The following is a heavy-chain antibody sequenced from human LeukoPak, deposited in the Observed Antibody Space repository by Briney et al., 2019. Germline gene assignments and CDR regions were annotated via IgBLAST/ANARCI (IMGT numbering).Heavy chain of an antibody. V-gene: IGHV3-23*01. CDR3: AKGSISYFYGMDV. J-gene: IGHJ6*02. Sequence: GGSLRLSCAASGFTFSSYAISWVRQAPGKGLEWVSTIGGSGGTTHYADSVKGRFTISRDNSKNTLYVQMKSLRAEDTAVYYCAKGSISYFYGMDVWGQGTTVTVSS. CDR1: GFTFSSYA. CDR2: IGGSGGTT. D-gene: IGHD6-13*01.